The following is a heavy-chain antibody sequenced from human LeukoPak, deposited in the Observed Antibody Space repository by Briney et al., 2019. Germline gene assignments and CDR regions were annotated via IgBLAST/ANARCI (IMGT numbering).Heavy chain of an antibody. D-gene: IGHD5-12*01. CDR2: TYSSGTI. Sequence: SETLSLTCTVSGGFIRDYHWTWFRQPAGKGLEWTGRTYSSGTIDYNPSLKGRVSISGDTSMNQFSLTLTSVTAADTAIYFCATYSGSRVIDYWGQGILVIVSS. V-gene: IGHV4-4*07. CDR1: GGFIRDYH. J-gene: IGHJ4*02. CDR3: ATYSGSRVIDY.